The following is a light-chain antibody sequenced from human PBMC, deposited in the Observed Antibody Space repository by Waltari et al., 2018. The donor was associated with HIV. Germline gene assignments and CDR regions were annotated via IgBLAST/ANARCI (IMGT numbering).Light chain of an antibody. CDR1: ELKYKY. V-gene: IGLV3-1*01. CDR3: QVCDSSPGTVV. CDR2: EDS. J-gene: IGLJ2*01. Sequence: SYEVTQTPSVSVSPGQTASITCSGEELKYKYVCWYQQRPGQSPSLVMYEDSKRPSGIPERFSGSNSGNTATLTISGTQVTDEADYYCQVCDSSPGTVVFGGGTKLTVL.